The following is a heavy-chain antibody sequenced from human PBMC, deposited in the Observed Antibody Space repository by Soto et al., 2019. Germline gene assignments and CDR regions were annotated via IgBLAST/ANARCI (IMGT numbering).Heavy chain of an antibody. V-gene: IGHV3-21*06. CDR1: GFAFRSYG. D-gene: IGHD3-9*01. J-gene: IGHJ6*02. CDR3: ARDGADYDILTGYYDYYYHGMDV. CDR2: ISTSSSAI. Sequence: GGSLRLSCVASGFAFRSYGMNWVRQAPGKGLESVSSISTSSSAIYYTDSVKGRFTISRDNARNSLYLQMKSLRAEDTAVYFCARDGADYDILTGYYDYYYHGMDVWGQGTTVTVSS.